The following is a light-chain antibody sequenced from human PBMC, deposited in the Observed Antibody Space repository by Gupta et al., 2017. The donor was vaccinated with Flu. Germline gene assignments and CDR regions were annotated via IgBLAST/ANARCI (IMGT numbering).Light chain of an antibody. V-gene: IGKV1-5*03. CDR3: QQYNSYSYT. CDR1: QSISSW. CDR2: KAS. J-gene: IGKJ2*01. Sequence: PSTLSASVGDRVTITCRASQSISSWLAWYQQKPGKPPKLLIYKASSVESGVPSRFSGSGSGTEFTLTISSLQPDDFATYYCQQYNSYSYTFGQGTKLEIK.